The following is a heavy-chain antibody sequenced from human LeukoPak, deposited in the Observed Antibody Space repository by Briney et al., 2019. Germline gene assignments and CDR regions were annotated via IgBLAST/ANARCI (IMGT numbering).Heavy chain of an antibody. CDR2: ISSSGSTI. D-gene: IGHD6-19*01. CDR1: GFTFSDYY. J-gene: IGHJ4*02. CDR3: AREKAVAGTQFDY. V-gene: IGHV3-11*04. Sequence: PGGSLRLSCAASGFTFSDYYMSWIRQAPGKGLEWVSYISSSGSTIYYADSVKGRFTISRDNDKNSLYLQMTSLRAEDTAVYYCAREKAVAGTQFDYWGQGTLVTVSS.